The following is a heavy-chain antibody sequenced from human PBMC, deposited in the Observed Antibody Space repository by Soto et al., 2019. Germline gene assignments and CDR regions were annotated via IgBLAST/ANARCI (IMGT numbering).Heavy chain of an antibody. Sequence: GGSLRLSCAASGFTVSSNYMSWVRQAPGKGLEWVSVIYSGGSTYYADSVKGRFTISRDNSKNTLYLQMNSLRAEDTAVYYCARDLGIFYEAGFDYWGQGTLVTVSS. CDR3: ARDLGIFYEAGFDY. V-gene: IGHV3-66*01. J-gene: IGHJ4*02. CDR2: IYSGGST. D-gene: IGHD5-12*01. CDR1: GFTVSSNY.